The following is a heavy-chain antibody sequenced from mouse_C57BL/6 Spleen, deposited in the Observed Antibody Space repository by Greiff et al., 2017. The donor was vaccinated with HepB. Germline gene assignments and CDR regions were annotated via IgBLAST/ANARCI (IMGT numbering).Heavy chain of an antibody. V-gene: IGHV1-72*01. CDR3: AREGGQLRVRAMDY. Sequence: QVQLQQPGAELVKPGASVKLSCKASGYTFTSYWMHWVKQRPGRGLEWIGRIDPNSGGTKYNEKFKGKATLTVDKPSSTAYMQLSSLTAEDSAVYYCAREGGQLRVRAMDYWGQGTSVTVSS. D-gene: IGHD3-2*02. J-gene: IGHJ4*01. CDR1: GYTFTSYW. CDR2: IDPNSGGT.